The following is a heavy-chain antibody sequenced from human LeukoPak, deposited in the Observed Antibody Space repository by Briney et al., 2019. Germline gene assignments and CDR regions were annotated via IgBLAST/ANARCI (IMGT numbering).Heavy chain of an antibody. D-gene: IGHD3-9*01. J-gene: IGHJ2*01. CDR1: GGSFSGYY. Sequence: PSETLSLTCAVYGGSFSGYYWSWIRQPPGKGLEWIGEINHSGSTNYNPSLKSRVTISVDTSKNQFSLKLSSVTAADTAVYYCARRTTVVRYFDWLLNWYFDLWGRGTLVTVSS. V-gene: IGHV4-34*01. CDR3: ARRTTVVRYFDWLLNWYFDL. CDR2: INHSGST.